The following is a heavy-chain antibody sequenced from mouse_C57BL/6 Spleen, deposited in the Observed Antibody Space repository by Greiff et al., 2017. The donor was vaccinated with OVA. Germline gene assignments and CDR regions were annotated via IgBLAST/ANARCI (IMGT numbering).Heavy chain of an antibody. CDR1: GYTFTDYN. J-gene: IGHJ3*01. D-gene: IGHD4-1*01. Sequence: VHVKQSGPELVKPGASVKIPCKASGYTFTDYNMDWVKQSHGKSLEWIGDINPNNGGTIYNQKFKGKATLTVDKSSSTAYMELRSLTSEDTAVYYCARKDNWGVFAYWGQGTLVTVSA. CDR3: ARKDNWGVFAY. V-gene: IGHV1-18*01. CDR2: INPNNGGT.